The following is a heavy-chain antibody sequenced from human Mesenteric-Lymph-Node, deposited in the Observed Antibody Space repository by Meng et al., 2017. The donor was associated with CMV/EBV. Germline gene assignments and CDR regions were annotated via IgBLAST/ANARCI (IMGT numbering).Heavy chain of an antibody. D-gene: IGHD1-1*01. CDR3: AKENGWATTMSRDGMDV. J-gene: IGHJ6*02. CDR2: IRDDGGNE. Sequence: GGSLRLSFAASGFTFSNHGMHWVRQAPGKGLEWGAFIRDDGGNEFYADSVRGRFTISRDNSKNTLYLQMNSLRGEDRAVYYCAKENGWATTMSRDGMDVWGQGTTVTVSS. CDR1: GFTFSNHG. V-gene: IGHV3-30*02.